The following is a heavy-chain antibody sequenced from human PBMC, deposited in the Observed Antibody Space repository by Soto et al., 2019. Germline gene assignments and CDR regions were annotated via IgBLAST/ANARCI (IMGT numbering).Heavy chain of an antibody. CDR2: INPNSGGT. D-gene: IGHD3-16*01. CDR3: ARDYDYVWGSPGTYFDY. CDR1: GYTFTGYY. V-gene: IGHV1-2*02. J-gene: IGHJ4*02. Sequence: ASVKVSCKASGYTFTGYYMHWVLQAPGQGLEWMGWINPNSGGTNYAQKFQGRVTMTRDTSISTAYMELSRLRSDDTAVYYCARDYDYVWGSPGTYFDYWGQGTLVTVSS.